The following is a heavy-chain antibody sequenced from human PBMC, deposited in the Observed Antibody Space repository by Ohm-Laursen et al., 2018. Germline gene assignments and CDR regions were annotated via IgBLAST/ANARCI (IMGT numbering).Heavy chain of an antibody. CDR3: ARDMAERHIVVVTAIPLDP. D-gene: IGHD2-21*02. CDR1: GFSFSRYS. J-gene: IGHJ5*02. V-gene: IGHV3-21*01. CDR2: ISGNGAYI. Sequence: SLRLSCTASGFSFSRYSMNWVRQSPGKGLEWVSFISGNGAYIYYGDSLMGRFTISRDNARSSLFLQMNSLRAEDTAVYYCARDMAERHIVVVTAIPLDPWGQGTLVTVSS.